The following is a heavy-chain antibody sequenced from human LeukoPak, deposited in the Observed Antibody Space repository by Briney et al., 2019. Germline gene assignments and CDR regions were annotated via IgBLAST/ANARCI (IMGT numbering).Heavy chain of an antibody. Sequence: ASVKVSCKASGYTFTSYDINWMRQATGQGLEWMGWMSPNSGNTGYAQKFQGRVTMTRDTSISTAYMELSSLRSDDTAVYYCARIVGTTDQNDAFDIWGQGTMVTVSS. D-gene: IGHD1-1*01. J-gene: IGHJ3*02. CDR1: GYTFTSYD. CDR3: ARIVGTTDQNDAFDI. CDR2: MSPNSGNT. V-gene: IGHV1-8*01.